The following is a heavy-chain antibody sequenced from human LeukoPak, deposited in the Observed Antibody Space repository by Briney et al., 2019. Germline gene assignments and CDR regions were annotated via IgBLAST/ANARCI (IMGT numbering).Heavy chain of an antibody. V-gene: IGHV4-59*01. Sequence: SQTLSPTCTLSGGSISSSYSSWIRHPPGRGREWIGYIYNSGNTNYNPSFKSRVTISVDTSRNQFSLKLTSVAAADTALDYCARGREEYSSGWPYFDCWGQGTLVTVSS. D-gene: IGHD6-19*01. J-gene: IGHJ4*02. CDR3: ARGREEYSSGWPYFDC. CDR2: IYNSGNT. CDR1: GGSISSSY.